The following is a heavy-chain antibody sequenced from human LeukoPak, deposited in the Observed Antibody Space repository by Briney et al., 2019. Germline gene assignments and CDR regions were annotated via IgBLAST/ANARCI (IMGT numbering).Heavy chain of an antibody. D-gene: IGHD3-22*01. Sequence: GGSLRLSCAASGFTFSSYGMHWVRQAPGKGLEWVAVIWYDGSNKYYADSVKGRFTISRDNSKNTLYLQMNSLRAENTAVYYCARGLGITMIVVALDYWGQGTLVTVSS. V-gene: IGHV3-33*01. CDR2: IWYDGSNK. J-gene: IGHJ4*02. CDR3: ARGLGITMIVVALDY. CDR1: GFTFSSYG.